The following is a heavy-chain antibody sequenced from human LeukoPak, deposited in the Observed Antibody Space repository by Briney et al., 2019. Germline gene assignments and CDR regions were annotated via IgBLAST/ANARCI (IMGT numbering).Heavy chain of an antibody. Sequence: SETLSLTCTVSGGSISSGSYYWNWIRQPAGKGLEWIGRIYTSGSTNYNPSLKSRVTISVDTSKNQFSLKLNSVTAADTAVYYCAREGLNMVRGVIPKEAWGWFDPWGQGTLVTVSS. CDR3: AREGLNMVRGVIPKEAWGWFDP. D-gene: IGHD3-10*01. J-gene: IGHJ5*02. CDR1: GGSISSGSYY. CDR2: IYTSGST. V-gene: IGHV4-61*02.